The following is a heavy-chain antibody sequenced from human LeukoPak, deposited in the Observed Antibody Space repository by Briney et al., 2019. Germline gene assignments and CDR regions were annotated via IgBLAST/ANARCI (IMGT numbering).Heavy chain of an antibody. V-gene: IGHV1-8*01. CDR3: ARDSVLYSSSWYKKGDAFDI. CDR2: MNPNSGNT. CDR1: GYTFTSYD. Sequence: GASVKVSCTASGYTFTSYDINWVRQATGQGLEWMGWMNPNSGNTGYAQTFQGRVTMTRNTSISTAYMELSSLRSDDTAVYYCARDSVLYSSSWYKKGDAFDIWGQGTMVTVSS. D-gene: IGHD6-13*01. J-gene: IGHJ3*02.